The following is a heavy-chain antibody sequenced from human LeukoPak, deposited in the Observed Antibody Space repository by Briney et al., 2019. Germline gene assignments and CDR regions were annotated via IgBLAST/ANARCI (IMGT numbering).Heavy chain of an antibody. D-gene: IGHD6-13*01. CDR2: IYSGGST. CDR3: ARGLIAAEGADAFDI. V-gene: IGHV3-53*01. Sequence: GGSLRLSCAASGFTVSSNYMSWVRQAPGKGLEWVSVIYSGGSTYYADSVKGRFTISRDNSKNTLYLQMNSLRAEDTAVYYCARGLIAAEGADAFDIWGQGTMVTVSS. J-gene: IGHJ3*02. CDR1: GFTVSSNY.